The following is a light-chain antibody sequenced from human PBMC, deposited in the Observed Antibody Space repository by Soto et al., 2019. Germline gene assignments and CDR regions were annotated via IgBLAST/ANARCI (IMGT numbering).Light chain of an antibody. J-gene: IGLJ2*01. CDR2: SND. V-gene: IGLV1-44*01. CDR3: AAWDDSLKGPV. CDR1: SSNIGSNT. Sequence: QSVLTQPPSASGTPGQRVTISCSGSSSNIGSNTVNWYHQLPGTAPKLLIYSNDQRPSGVPDRFSGSKSGTSASLAISGLQSEDEADYYCAAWDDSLKGPVFGGGTKLTVL.